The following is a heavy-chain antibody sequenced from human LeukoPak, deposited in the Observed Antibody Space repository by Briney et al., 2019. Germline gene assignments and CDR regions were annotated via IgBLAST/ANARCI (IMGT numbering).Heavy chain of an antibody. D-gene: IGHD6-19*01. J-gene: IGHJ4*02. Sequence: GASVTVSCKVSGYTLTELSMHWVRQAPGQGLEWMGWINPNSGGTNYAQKFQGRVTMTRDTSISTAYMELSRLRSDDTAVYYCARGSGWPDYFDYWGQGTLVTVSS. V-gene: IGHV1-2*02. CDR1: GYTLTELS. CDR2: INPNSGGT. CDR3: ARGSGWPDYFDY.